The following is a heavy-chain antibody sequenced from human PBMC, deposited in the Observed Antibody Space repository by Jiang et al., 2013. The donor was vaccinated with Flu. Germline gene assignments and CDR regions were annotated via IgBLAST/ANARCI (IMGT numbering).Heavy chain of an antibody. Sequence: SVKVSCKASGGTFSSYAISWVRQAPGQGLEWMGGIIPIFGTANYAQKFQGRVTITADESTSTAYMELSSLRSEDTAVYYCARVPTYYDFWSGYYTYFDYWGQGTLVTVSS. CDR3: ARVPTYYDFWSGYYTYFDY. V-gene: IGHV1-69*01. CDR1: GGTFSSYA. D-gene: IGHD3-3*01. CDR2: IIPIFGTA. J-gene: IGHJ4*02.